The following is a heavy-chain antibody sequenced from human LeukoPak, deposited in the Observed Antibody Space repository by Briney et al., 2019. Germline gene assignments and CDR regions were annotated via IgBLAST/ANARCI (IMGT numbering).Heavy chain of an antibody. Sequence: GGSLRLSCAASGFTFSSYDMNWVRQAPGKGLEWVSYISSSGSTIYYADSVKGRFTISRDNAKNSLYLKMNSLRAEDTAVYYCARDRYCSGGSCYYFDYWGQGSLVTVSS. CDR1: GFTFSSYD. D-gene: IGHD2-15*01. V-gene: IGHV3-48*03. J-gene: IGHJ4*02. CDR2: ISSSGSTI. CDR3: ARDRYCSGGSCYYFDY.